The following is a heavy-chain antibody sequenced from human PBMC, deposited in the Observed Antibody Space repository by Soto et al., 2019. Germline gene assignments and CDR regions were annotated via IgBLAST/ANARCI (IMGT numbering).Heavy chain of an antibody. J-gene: IGHJ5*02. D-gene: IGHD3-9*01. CDR3: ARGVRAYDILTGYLNPPTNWFDP. Sequence: QVQLQESGPGLVKPSETLSLTCTVSGGSISSYYWSWIRQPPGKGLEWIGYIYYSGSTNYNPSLKSRVTISVDTSKNQFSLKLSSVTAADTAVYYCARGVRAYDILTGYLNPPTNWFDPWGQGTLVTVSS. V-gene: IGHV4-59*01. CDR1: GGSISSYY. CDR2: IYYSGST.